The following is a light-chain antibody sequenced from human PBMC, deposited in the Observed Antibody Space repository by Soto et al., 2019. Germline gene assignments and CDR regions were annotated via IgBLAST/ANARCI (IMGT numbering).Light chain of an antibody. J-gene: IGKJ5*01. CDR3: QQYNTYST. CDR1: QSISRW. V-gene: IGKV1-5*01. CDR2: DAS. Sequence: DVQMTQSPSSLSASVGDRVTITCRASQSISRWLAWYQQKPGKXPXXLIYDASTLRSGVPSRFSGGGSGTEFTLPISSLQPDDFATYDCQQYNTYSTFGQGTRLDIK.